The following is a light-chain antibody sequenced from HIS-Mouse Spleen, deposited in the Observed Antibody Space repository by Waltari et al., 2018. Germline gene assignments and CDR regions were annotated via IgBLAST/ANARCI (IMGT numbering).Light chain of an antibody. V-gene: IGLV3-10*01. CDR2: EDS. CDR1: ALPKNY. Sequence: SYELTQPPSVSVSPGQTARITCSGDALPKNYAYWYQQKSGQAPVLVIYEDSKRPSGIPESFSGSSSGTMANWTISGAQVEDEADYYWYSTDSSGNHRVFGGGTKLTVL. CDR3: YSTDSSGNHRV. J-gene: IGLJ2*01.